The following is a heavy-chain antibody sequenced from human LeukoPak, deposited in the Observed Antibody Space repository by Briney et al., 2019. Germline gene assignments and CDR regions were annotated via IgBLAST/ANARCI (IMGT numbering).Heavy chain of an antibody. J-gene: IGHJ4*02. Sequence: GGSLRLSCSPSGFTVSDNYMSWVRAAPGKGLEWVSAIYADGTTYYADSVKGRFTISIDNFENTVYFQMNSLRAEDTAVYYCARGGAVAVHAHEYWGQGTLVTVSS. CDR1: GFTVSDNY. CDR2: IYADGTT. D-gene: IGHD6-19*01. CDR3: ARGGAVAVHAHEY. V-gene: IGHV3-53*01.